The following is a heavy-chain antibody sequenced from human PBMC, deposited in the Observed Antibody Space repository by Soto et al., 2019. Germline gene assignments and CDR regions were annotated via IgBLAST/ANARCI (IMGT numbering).Heavy chain of an antibody. J-gene: IGHJ6*02. CDR1: GGSISRGGYY. CDR3: AGYCSISICPDDHYFVLEV. V-gene: IGHV4-31*03. D-gene: IGHD2-2*01. CDR2: IYYSGST. Sequence: SQTLSLTSTVSGGSISRGGYYGSWIRQHPGKGLEWIGYIYYSGSTYYNPSLKSRVTISVDTSKNQVSLKLSSVSAPDTARYFCAGYCSISICPDDHYFVLEVYGQGSSGTVSS.